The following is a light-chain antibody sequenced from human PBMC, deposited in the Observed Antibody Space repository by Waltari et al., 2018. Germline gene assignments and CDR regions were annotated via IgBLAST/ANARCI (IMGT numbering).Light chain of an antibody. Sequence: QSVLTQPPSVSGAPGQRVTISCTGSGSNIGAGYDVHWYQQLPGKVPKLLIYGTSTRPVGVPDRYFGSQAGTSAALAITGLQAEDEADYYCQSYDTSLSVVFGGGTKLTVL. V-gene: IGLV1-40*01. CDR3: QSYDTSLSVV. CDR1: GSNIGAGYD. J-gene: IGLJ2*01. CDR2: GTS.